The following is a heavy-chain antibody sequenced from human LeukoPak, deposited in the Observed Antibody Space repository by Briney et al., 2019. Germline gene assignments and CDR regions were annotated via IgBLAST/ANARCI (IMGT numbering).Heavy chain of an antibody. V-gene: IGHV3-7*01. J-gene: IGHJ6*03. CDR3: ASEHSSSWYDRYMDV. CDR2: IKQDGSEK. D-gene: IGHD6-13*01. Sequence: PGGSLRLSCVASGFTFSSYWMSWVRQAPGKGLEWVANIKQDGSEKYYVDSVEGRFTISRDNAKNSLYLQMNSLRAEDTAVYYCASEHSSSWYDRYMDVWGKGTTVTVSS. CDR1: GFTFSSYW.